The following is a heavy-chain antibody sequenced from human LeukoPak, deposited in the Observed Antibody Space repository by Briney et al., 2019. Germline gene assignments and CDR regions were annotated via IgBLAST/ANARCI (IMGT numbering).Heavy chain of an antibody. Sequence: ASVKVSCKASGYTFTSYGISWVRQAPGQGLEWIGWISADNGNTNYAQKLQGRVTMTTDTYTSTAYMEPRSLRSDDTAVYYCARVDYGGYNWFDPWGQGTLVTVSS. J-gene: IGHJ5*02. V-gene: IGHV1-18*01. CDR3: ARVDYGGYNWFDP. CDR1: GYTFTSYG. CDR2: ISADNGNT. D-gene: IGHD3-16*01.